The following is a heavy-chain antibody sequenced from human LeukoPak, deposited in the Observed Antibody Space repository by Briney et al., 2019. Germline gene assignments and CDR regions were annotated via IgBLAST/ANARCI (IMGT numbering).Heavy chain of an antibody. Sequence: PGASLRLSCAASGFTFSSYAMSWVRQAPGKGLEWVSAISGSGGSTYYADSVKGRFTISRDNSKNTLYLQMNSLRAEDTAVYYCAKVHYGGYGANWFDPWGQGTLVTVSS. CDR3: AKVHYGGYGANWFDP. D-gene: IGHD4-17*01. CDR1: GFTFSSYA. J-gene: IGHJ5*02. V-gene: IGHV3-23*01. CDR2: ISGSGGST.